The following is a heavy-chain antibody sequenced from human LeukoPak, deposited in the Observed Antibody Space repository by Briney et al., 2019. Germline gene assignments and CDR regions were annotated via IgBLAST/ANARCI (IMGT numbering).Heavy chain of an antibody. CDR1: GGSTGNYH. CDR3: ARDPAGYGSCVFDS. V-gene: IGHV4-4*07. Sequence: SETLSLTCTVSGGSTGNYHWNWIRQPAGQGLEWIGRIYTSGSTNYNASLKSRVTMSLDTSKGHFSLNLKSVTAADTAMYYCARDPAGYGSCVFDSWGQGIMVTGSS. D-gene: IGHD3-10*01. J-gene: IGHJ3*02. CDR2: IYTSGST.